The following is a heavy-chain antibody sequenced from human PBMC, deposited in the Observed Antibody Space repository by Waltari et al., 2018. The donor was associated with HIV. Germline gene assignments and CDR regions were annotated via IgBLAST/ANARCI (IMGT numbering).Heavy chain of an antibody. J-gene: IGHJ5*02. V-gene: IGHV3-21*01. CDR1: GCRFSDYN. D-gene: IGHD6-19*01. CDR3: ARGPSSGWSWFDP. CDR2: IGSLQNFI. Sequence: EVRLLESGGGLVRPGGSLRLSCAASGCRFSDYNMNWVRQGPGKGPEWVASIGSLQNFIHYADSVKGRFTVSRDNAKNSLYLQMNSLTAEDTAVYYCARGPSSGWSWFDPWGQGTLVTVSS.